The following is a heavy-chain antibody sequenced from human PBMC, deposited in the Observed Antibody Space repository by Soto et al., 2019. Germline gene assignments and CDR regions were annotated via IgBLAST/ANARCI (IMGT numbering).Heavy chain of an antibody. V-gene: IGHV3-23*01. CDR1: GFTFSSYA. J-gene: IGHJ6*03. CDR3: AKDPIYGSGSYIVSYYDYYMDV. D-gene: IGHD3-10*01. Sequence: EVQLLESGGGLVQPGGSLRLSCAASGFTFSSYAMSWVRQAPGKGLEWVSAISGSGGSTYYADSVKGRFTISRDNSKNTLYLQMNSLRAEDTAVYYCAKDPIYGSGSYIVSYYDYYMDVWGKGTTVTVSS. CDR2: ISGSGGST.